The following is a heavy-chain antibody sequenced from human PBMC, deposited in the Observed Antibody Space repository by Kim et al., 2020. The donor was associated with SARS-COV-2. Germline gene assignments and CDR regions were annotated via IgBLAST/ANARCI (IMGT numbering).Heavy chain of an antibody. CDR1: GFTFSSYG. V-gene: IGHV3-33*05. CDR3: ARVGQQRGSVIYYYGMDV. D-gene: IGHD6-13*01. J-gene: IGHJ6*02. CDR2: ISYDGSNK. Sequence: GGSLRLSCAASGFTFSSYGMHWVRQAPGKGLEWVAVISYDGSNKYYADSVKDRFTISRDNSKNTLYLQMNSLRAEDTAVYYCARVGQQRGSVIYYYGMDVWGQGTTVTVSS.